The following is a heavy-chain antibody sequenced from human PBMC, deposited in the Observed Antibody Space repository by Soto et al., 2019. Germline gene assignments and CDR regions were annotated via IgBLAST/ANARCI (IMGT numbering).Heavy chain of an antibody. J-gene: IGHJ6*02. D-gene: IGHD3-3*01. CDR2: IIPIFGTA. V-gene: IGHV1-69*01. Sequence: QVQLVQSGAEVKKPGSSVKVSCKASGGTFSSYAISWVRQAPGQGLEWMGGIIPIFGTANYAQKFQGRVTITADESTSTAYMELSSLRSEDTAVYYCARVRYFTYYAFWSGYPRPYYYYGMDVWGQGTTVTVSS. CDR1: GGTFSSYA. CDR3: ARVRYFTYYAFWSGYPRPYYYYGMDV.